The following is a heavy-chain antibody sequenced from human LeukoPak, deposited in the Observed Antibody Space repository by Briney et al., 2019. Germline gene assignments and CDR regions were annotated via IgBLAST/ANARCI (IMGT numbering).Heavy chain of an antibody. D-gene: IGHD2-15*01. V-gene: IGHV4-34*01. CDR1: GGSFSGYY. CDR2: INHGGST. Sequence: PSETLSLTCVVSGGSFSGYYWSWIPQTPGKGLGWVSEINHGGSTKYNPPIKSRVTISVYTSKNQFSLKLSSVTAADTTVYYCARGDCSGGSCYTIFDNRGQGTLVTVSS. CDR3: ARGDCSGGSCYTIFDN. J-gene: IGHJ4*02.